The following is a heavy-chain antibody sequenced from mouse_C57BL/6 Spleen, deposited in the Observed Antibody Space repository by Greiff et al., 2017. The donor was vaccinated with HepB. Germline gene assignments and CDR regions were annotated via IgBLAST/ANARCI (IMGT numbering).Heavy chain of an antibody. D-gene: IGHD1-2*01. V-gene: IGHV1-15*01. CDR3: ACSAATDSSYWYFDV. J-gene: IGHJ1*03. CDR1: GYTFTDYE. CDR2: IDPETGGT. Sequence: QVQLQQSGAELVRPGASVTLSCKASGYTFTDYEMHWVKQTPVHGLEWIGAIDPETGGTAYNQKFKGKAKLTADKSSSTAYMELSSLTSEDSAVYYCACSAATDSSYWYFDVWGKGTTVTVSS.